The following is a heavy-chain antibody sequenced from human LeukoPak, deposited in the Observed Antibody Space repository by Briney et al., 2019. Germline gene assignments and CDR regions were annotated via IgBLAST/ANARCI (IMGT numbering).Heavy chain of an antibody. D-gene: IGHD3-22*01. Sequence: SVKVSCKASGYTFTSYGISWVRQAPGQGLEWMGWISAYNGNTNYAQKLQGRVTMTTDTSTSTAYMELRSLRSDDAAVYYCARNRVVSSGYYYGSVGPNDAFDIWGQGTMVTVSS. V-gene: IGHV1-18*01. CDR3: ARNRVVSSGYYYGSVGPNDAFDI. CDR2: ISAYNGNT. J-gene: IGHJ3*02. CDR1: GYTFTSYG.